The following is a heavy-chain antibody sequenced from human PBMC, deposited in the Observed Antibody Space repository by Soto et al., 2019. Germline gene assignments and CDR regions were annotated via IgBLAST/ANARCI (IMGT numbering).Heavy chain of an antibody. CDR2: TYITGDS. CDR1: GGSITSYY. V-gene: IGHV4-4*07. Sequence: SETLSLTCTVSGGSITSYYWSWIRQPAGKGLEWIGRTYITGDSNYSPSLKSRVTMSLDTSKNHFSLKLSSATAADTAVYYCATDMRVFGGMDVWGRGTTVTVSS. J-gene: IGHJ6*02. D-gene: IGHD3-3*01. CDR3: ATDMRVFGGMDV.